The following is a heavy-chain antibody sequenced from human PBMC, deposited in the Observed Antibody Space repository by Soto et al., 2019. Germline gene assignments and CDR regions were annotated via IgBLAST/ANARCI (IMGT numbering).Heavy chain of an antibody. V-gene: IGHV5-10-1*01. Sequence: GESLKISCXGFGYTFTTFWILWVRQMPGKGLEWMGRIDPGDTYATYSPAFQGHVTISADKATSTAYLQWSSLKASDTAMYFCARIYCTTTTCDSWFDPWGQGTLVTVSS. D-gene: IGHD2-2*01. CDR2: IDPGDTYA. CDR1: GYTFTTFW. CDR3: ARIYCTTTTCDSWFDP. J-gene: IGHJ5*01.